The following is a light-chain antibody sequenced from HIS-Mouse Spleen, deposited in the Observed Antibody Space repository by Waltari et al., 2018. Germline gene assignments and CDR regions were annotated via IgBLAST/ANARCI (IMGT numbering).Light chain of an antibody. J-gene: IGLJ2*01. CDR3: QVWDSSSDHSEV. V-gene: IGLV3-21*03. CDR2: DDS. CDR1: NIGSKS. Sequence: SYVLTQPPSVSVAPGKTARITCGGNNIGSKSVHWYQQKPGQAPVLVVYDDSDRPSGSPERFSGANSGNTATLTISRVEAGDEADYYCQVWDSSSDHSEVFGGGTKLTVL.